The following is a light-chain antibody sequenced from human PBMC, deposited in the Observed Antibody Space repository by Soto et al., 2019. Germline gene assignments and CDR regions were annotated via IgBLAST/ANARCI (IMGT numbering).Light chain of an antibody. J-gene: IGKJ2*02. Sequence: AIPLTQSPSSLSASVGDRVTLTCRASQGISSALAWYQQKPGKAPKLLSYDASSLESGVPSRFSGSGSGTDFTLTISSLQPEDFATYYCQQGSSYPPCTVGQGTKLEIK. CDR3: QQGSSYPPCT. V-gene: IGKV1-13*02. CDR2: DAS. CDR1: QGISSA.